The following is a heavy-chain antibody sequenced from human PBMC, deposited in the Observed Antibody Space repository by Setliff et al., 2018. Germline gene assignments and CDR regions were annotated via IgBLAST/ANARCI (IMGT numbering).Heavy chain of an antibody. D-gene: IGHD3-3*01. J-gene: IGHJ4*02. Sequence: GASVKVSCKASGYTFISYGISWVRRAPGQGLEWIGWISPYNGDTKLAQKLQGRVTMTTDTSTSTGYMELRSLISDDTAMYFCARGGYNSRSGYSAYYYDYWGQGALVTVSS. V-gene: IGHV1-18*01. CDR3: ARGGYNSRSGYSAYYYDY. CDR2: ISPYNGDT. CDR1: GYTFISYG.